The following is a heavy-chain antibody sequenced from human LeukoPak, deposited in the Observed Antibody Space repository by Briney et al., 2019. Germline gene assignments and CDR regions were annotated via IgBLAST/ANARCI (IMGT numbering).Heavy chain of an antibody. CDR3: ASTRISGYQVGEYFQH. J-gene: IGHJ1*01. CDR1: GGTFSSYG. CDR2: IIPIFGTA. D-gene: IGHD3-22*01. Sequence: SVKVSCKASGGTFSSYGISWVRQAPGQGLEWMGRIIPIFGTANYAQKFQGRVTITTEESTSTAYMELSSLRSEDTAVYYCASTRISGYQVGEYFQHWGQGTLVTVSS. V-gene: IGHV1-69*05.